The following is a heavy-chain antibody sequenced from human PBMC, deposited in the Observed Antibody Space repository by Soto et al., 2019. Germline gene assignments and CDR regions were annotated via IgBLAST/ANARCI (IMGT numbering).Heavy chain of an antibody. Sequence: PGGSLRLSCAASGISTSSYWMGWVRQAPGRGLEWVASIKNDGSEKYYMDSLKGRFTISRDNALNSLYLQMNSLRAEDTAVYFCVTGYHSDYWGQGTLVTVYS. V-gene: IGHV3-7*03. CDR1: GISTSSYW. CDR2: IKNDGSEK. J-gene: IGHJ4*02. CDR3: VTGYHSDY. D-gene: IGHD5-18*01.